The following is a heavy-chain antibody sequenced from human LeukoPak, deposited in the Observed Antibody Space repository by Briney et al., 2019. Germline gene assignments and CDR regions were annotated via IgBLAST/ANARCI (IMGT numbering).Heavy chain of an antibody. D-gene: IGHD6-6*01. CDR3: ARRHSYNWFDP. Sequence: PSETLSLTCTVSGGSISSFHWGWIRQPLGKGLEWIGYIYYSGSTDYNPSLKSRVTISVDASKNQFSLKLSSVTAADTAVYYCARRHSYNWFDPWGQGTLVTVSS. J-gene: IGHJ5*02. CDR1: GGSISSFH. V-gene: IGHV4-59*08. CDR2: IYYSGST.